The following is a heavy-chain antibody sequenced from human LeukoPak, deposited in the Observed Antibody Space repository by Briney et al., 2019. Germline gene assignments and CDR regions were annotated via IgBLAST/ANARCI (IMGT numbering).Heavy chain of an antibody. Sequence: GGSLRLSCAASGFTFSSYEMNWVRQAPGKGLEWVSYTSSSGSTIYYADSVKGRFTISRDNSKNTLYLQMNSLRAEDTAVYYCAKDATTVVTPAYFDYWGQGTLVTVSS. D-gene: IGHD4-23*01. CDR1: GFTFSSYE. V-gene: IGHV3-48*03. J-gene: IGHJ4*02. CDR2: TSSSGSTI. CDR3: AKDATTVVTPAYFDY.